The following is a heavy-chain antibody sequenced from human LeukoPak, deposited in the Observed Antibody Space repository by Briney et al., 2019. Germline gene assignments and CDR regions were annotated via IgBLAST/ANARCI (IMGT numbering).Heavy chain of an antibody. CDR3: ARANSGWYEN. V-gene: IGHV3-23*01. J-gene: IGHJ4*02. Sequence: GGSLRLSCVASGFTFRNYAMSWVRQAPGKGLEWVSAIRGNGDTTYDADSVKGRFTISRDNSKNTLYLEMKSLRAEDTAVYYCARANSGWYENWGQGTLVTVSS. D-gene: IGHD6-19*01. CDR2: IRGNGDTT. CDR1: GFTFRNYA.